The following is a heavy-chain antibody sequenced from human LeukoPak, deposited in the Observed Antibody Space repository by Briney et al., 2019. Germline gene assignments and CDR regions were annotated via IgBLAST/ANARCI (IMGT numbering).Heavy chain of an antibody. CDR1: GFTFGKYW. Sequence: GGSLRLSCVASGFTFGKYWMSWVRQAPGKGLEWVANIKLDGSEKNYVDSVKGRFTISRDNTKNSLYLQMNSLRVEDTAIYYCTRVGYIDEGIDYWGQGTLVTVSS. D-gene: IGHD5-24*01. CDR3: TRVGYIDEGIDY. CDR2: IKLDGSEK. V-gene: IGHV3-7*04. J-gene: IGHJ4*02.